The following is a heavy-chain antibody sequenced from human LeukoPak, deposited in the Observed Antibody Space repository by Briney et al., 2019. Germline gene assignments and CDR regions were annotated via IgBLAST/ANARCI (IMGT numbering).Heavy chain of an antibody. D-gene: IGHD6-13*01. CDR2: IYYSGST. CDR3: ARVGPRLEWSSSWYVGFDY. Sequence: SETLSLTCTVSGGSISSSSYYWGWIRQPPGKGLEWIGSIYYSGSTYYNPSLKSRVTISVDTSKNQFSLKLSSVTAADTAVYYCARVGPRLEWSSSWYVGFDYWGQGTLVTVSS. CDR1: GGSISSSSYY. V-gene: IGHV4-39*07. J-gene: IGHJ4*02.